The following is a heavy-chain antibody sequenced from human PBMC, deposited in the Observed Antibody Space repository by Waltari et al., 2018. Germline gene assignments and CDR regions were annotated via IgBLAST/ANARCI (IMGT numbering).Heavy chain of an antibody. V-gene: IGHV3-49*04. CDR3: TRERPKSTIFGVVIEYYYYYYGMDV. D-gene: IGHD3-3*01. CDR1: GFTFGDYA. Sequence: EVQLVESGGGLVQPGRSLRLSCTASGFTFGDYAMSWVRPAPGKGLGWVGFIRSKAYGGTTEYAASVKGRFTISRDDSKSIAYLQMNSLKTEDTAVYYCTRERPKSTIFGVVIEYYYYYYGMDVWGQGTTVTVSS. J-gene: IGHJ6*02. CDR2: IRSKAYGGTT.